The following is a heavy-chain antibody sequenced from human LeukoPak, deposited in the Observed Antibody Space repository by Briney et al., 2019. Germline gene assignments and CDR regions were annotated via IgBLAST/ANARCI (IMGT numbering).Heavy chain of an antibody. CDR2: IYYSGST. CDR3: ARSGSYGSGSYYHYYYYYYMDV. Sequence: PSETLSLTCTVSGGSISSYYWSWIRQPPGKGLEWIGYIYYSGSTNYNPSLKSRVTISVDTSKNQFSLKLSSVTAADTAVYYCARSGSYGSGSYYHYYYYYYMDVWGKGTTVTISS. CDR1: GGSISSYY. V-gene: IGHV4-59*01. J-gene: IGHJ6*03. D-gene: IGHD3-10*01.